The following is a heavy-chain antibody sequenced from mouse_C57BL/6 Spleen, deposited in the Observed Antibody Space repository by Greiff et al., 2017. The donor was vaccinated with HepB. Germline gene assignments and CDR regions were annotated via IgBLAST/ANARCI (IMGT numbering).Heavy chain of an antibody. CDR2: IDPSDSYT. Sequence: QVQLKQPGAELVRPGTSVKLSCKASGYTFTSYWMHWVKQRPGQGLEWIGVIDPSDSYTNYNQKFKGKATLTVDTSSSTAYMQLSSLTSEDSAVYYCAREAYGNYADYWGQGTTLTVSS. CDR3: AREAYGNYADY. D-gene: IGHD2-1*01. CDR1: GYTFTSYW. J-gene: IGHJ2*01. V-gene: IGHV1-59*01.